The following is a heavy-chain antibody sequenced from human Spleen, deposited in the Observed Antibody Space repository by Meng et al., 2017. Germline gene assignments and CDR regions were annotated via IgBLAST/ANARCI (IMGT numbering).Heavy chain of an antibody. D-gene: IGHD3-10*01. CDR3: ASFLPWFGGFDY. J-gene: IGHJ4*02. CDR2: ISSSSSYI. V-gene: IGHV3-21*01. CDR1: GFTFSSYS. Sequence: GGSLRLSCAASGFTFSSYSMNWVRQAPGKGLEWVSSISSSSSYIYYADSVKGRFTISRDNAKNSLYLQMNSLRAEDTAVYYCASFLPWFGGFDYWGQGTLVTVSS.